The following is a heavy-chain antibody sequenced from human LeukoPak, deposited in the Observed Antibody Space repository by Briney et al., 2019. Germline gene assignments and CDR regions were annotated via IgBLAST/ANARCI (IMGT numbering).Heavy chain of an antibody. J-gene: IGHJ4*02. Sequence: PGRSLRPSCVASGFTFSSYGMHWVRQAPGKGLEWVAVISYDGSNKYYADSVKGRFTISRDNSKNTLYLQMNSLRAEDTAVYYCAVDIVVVVAATDFDYWGQGTLVTVSS. CDR3: AVDIVVVVAATDFDY. CDR1: GFTFSSYG. D-gene: IGHD2-15*01. V-gene: IGHV3-30*03. CDR2: ISYDGSNK.